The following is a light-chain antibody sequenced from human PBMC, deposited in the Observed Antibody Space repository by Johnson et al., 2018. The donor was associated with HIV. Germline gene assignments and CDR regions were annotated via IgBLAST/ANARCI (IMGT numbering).Light chain of an antibody. Sequence: QSVLTQPPSVSAAPGQKVTISCSGSSSNIGNNYVSWYQQLPGTAPKLLIYENNKRPSGIPDRSSGSKSGTSATLGITGLQTGAEADYYCGTWDSSLRAGGDFGTGTKVTVL. CDR3: GTWDSSLRAGGD. V-gene: IGLV1-51*02. CDR2: ENN. J-gene: IGLJ1*01. CDR1: SSNIGNNY.